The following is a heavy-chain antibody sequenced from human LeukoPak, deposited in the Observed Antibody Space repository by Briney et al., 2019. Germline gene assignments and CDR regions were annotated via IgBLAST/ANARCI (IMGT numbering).Heavy chain of an antibody. CDR3: AKFGSRYYYDSSGYYFDY. D-gene: IGHD3-22*01. CDR1: GFTFSSYA. CDR2: ISGSGGST. V-gene: IGHV3-23*01. J-gene: IGHJ4*02. Sequence: GGSLRLSCAASGFTFSSYAMSWVRQTPGKGLEWVSAISGSGGSTYYADSVKGRFTISRDNSKNTLYLQMNSLRAEDTAVYYCAKFGSRYYYDSSGYYFDYWGQGTLVTVSS.